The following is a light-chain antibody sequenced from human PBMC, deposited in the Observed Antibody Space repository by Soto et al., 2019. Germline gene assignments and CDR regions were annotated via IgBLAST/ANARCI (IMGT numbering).Light chain of an antibody. Sequence: IQLTQSPSSLSASVGDRVTITCRASQGITIYLAWYQQKPGEAPKLLLYAASTLQGGVPSRFSGSGYGTDFTLTINNLQPEDPATYFCQQLKIYPPTFGGGTNLEIK. CDR3: QQLKIYPPT. CDR2: AAS. CDR1: QGITIY. J-gene: IGKJ4*01. V-gene: IGKV1-9*01.